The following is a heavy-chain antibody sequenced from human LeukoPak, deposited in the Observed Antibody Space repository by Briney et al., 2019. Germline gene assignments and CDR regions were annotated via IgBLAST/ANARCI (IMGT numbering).Heavy chain of an antibody. Sequence: SETLSLTCTVSGGSIAGSNYYWSWIRQPPGKGLEWIVSIYYGGSTFYTPSLKSRVTISVDTSKNQFSLKLSSVTAVDTAVYFCAGATPVPHVDYWGQGTLVTVSS. V-gene: IGHV4-39*01. CDR2: IYYGGST. CDR1: GGSIAGSNYY. D-gene: IGHD1-14*01. J-gene: IGHJ4*02. CDR3: AGATPVPHVDY.